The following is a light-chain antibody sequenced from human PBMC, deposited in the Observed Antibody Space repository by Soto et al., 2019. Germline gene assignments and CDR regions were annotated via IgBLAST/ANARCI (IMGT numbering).Light chain of an antibody. CDR3: QQYGSSPIS. CDR1: QSVSSSY. Sequence: EIVLTQSPGTLSLSPGERATLSCRASQSVSSSYLAWYQQKPGQAPRLLIYGASNRATGIPERFSGSGSGTDFTLTISRLEPEDFAVYYCQQYGSSPISFGQGTRLEIK. V-gene: IGKV3-20*01. CDR2: GAS. J-gene: IGKJ5*01.